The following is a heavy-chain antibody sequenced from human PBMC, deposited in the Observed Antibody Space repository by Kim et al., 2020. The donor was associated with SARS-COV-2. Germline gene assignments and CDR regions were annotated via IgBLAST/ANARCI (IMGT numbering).Heavy chain of an antibody. D-gene: IGHD3-22*01. Sequence: SETLSLTCTVSGGSISSYYWSWIRRPPGKGLEWIGYIYYSGSTNYNPSLKSRVTISVDTSKNQFSLKLSSVTAADTAVYYCASCRYYYDSSGYYSTLFDYWGQGTLVTVSS. CDR1: GGSISSYY. V-gene: IGHV4-59*01. CDR2: IYYSGST. J-gene: IGHJ4*02. CDR3: ASCRYYYDSSGYYSTLFDY.